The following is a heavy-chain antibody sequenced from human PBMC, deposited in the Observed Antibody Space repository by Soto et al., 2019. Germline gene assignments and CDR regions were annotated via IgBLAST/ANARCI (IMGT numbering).Heavy chain of an antibody. CDR2: ISKDGSVQ. J-gene: IGHJ4*02. V-gene: IGHV3-30-3*01. D-gene: IGHD2-21*01. CDR1: GFMFNRYA. CDR3: ARSRGGAGTYAFGY. Sequence: QVQLVESGGRVVQPGRSLRLSCAASGFMFNRYAIHWVRQTPGKGLEWVAVISKDGSVQYYANSVRGRFIISRDKSKDTVHPEMNSLRVEDTAVIYWARSRGGAGTYAFGYWGQGTPVTVSS.